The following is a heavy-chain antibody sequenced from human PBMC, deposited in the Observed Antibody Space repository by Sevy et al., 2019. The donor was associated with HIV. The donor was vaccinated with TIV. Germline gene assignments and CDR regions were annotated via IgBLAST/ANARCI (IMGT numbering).Heavy chain of an antibody. J-gene: IGHJ4*02. CDR2: LSVGCGKI. Sequence: GGSRRLAWAASGFAFYDYSMSWSRQAPGRGLEWVATLSVGCGKINYPDSRKGRFTISIDNSKNSFYLQMDNLRVEDTALYYCAREGCTRPHDYWGQGTRVTVSS. CDR3: AREGCTRPHDY. V-gene: IGHV3-23*01. CDR1: GFAFYDYS. D-gene: IGHD2-8*01.